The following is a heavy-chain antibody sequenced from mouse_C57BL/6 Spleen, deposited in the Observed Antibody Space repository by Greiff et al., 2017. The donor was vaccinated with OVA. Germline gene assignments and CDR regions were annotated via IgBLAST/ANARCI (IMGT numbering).Heavy chain of an antibody. CDR3: ARRGGSNYDYDGYAMDY. Sequence: EVQLQESGPGLVKPSQSLSLTCSVTGYSITSGYYWNWIRQFPGNKLEWMGYISYDGRTNYNPSLKNRISITRVTSKNQFCLKMKSVATEDTATYYYARRGGSNYDYDGYAMDYWGQGTSVTVSS. D-gene: IGHD2-4*01. CDR2: ISYDGRT. V-gene: IGHV3-6*01. J-gene: IGHJ4*01. CDR1: GYSITSGYY.